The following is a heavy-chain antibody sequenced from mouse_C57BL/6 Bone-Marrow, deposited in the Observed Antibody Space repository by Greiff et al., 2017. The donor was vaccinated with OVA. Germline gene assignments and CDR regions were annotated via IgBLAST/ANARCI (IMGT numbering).Heavy chain of an antibody. CDR1: GYTFTDYN. J-gene: IGHJ3*01. V-gene: IGHV1-22*01. Sequence: EVQLQQSGPELVKPGASVKMSCKASGYTFTDYNMHWVKQSHGKSLEWIGYINPNNGGTSYNQKFKGKATLTVNKSSSTAYMELRSLTSEDSAVYYCAKGKGTTVAPAWFAYWGQGTLVTVSA. D-gene: IGHD1-1*01. CDR3: AKGKGTTVAPAWFAY. CDR2: INPNNGGT.